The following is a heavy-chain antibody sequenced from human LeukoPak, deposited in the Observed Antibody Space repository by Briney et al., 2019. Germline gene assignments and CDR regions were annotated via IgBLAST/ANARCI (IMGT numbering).Heavy chain of an antibody. CDR3: AKVAFEMIVVVRYALDI. CDR2: MSGSGGST. V-gene: IGHV3-23*01. CDR1: GFTFSSYD. J-gene: IGHJ3*02. D-gene: IGHD3-22*01. Sequence: GGSLRLSCAASGFTFSSYDMSWLRQAPGKGLEWVSGMSGSGGSTYYADPVKGRFTISRDNSKNTLFLEMNSLRAEDTAVYYCAKVAFEMIVVVRYALDIWGQGTMVTVSS.